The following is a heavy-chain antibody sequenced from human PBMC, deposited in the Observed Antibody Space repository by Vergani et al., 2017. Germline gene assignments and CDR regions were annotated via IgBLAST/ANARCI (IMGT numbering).Heavy chain of an antibody. CDR3: ARSSGWYVYYMDV. CDR2: ISYDGSNK. V-gene: IGHV3-30*03. J-gene: IGHJ6*03. Sequence: QVQLVESGGSVVQPGTSLRLSCGASGFTFSRHGMHWVRQAPGKGLEWVAVISYDGSNKYYADSVKGRFTISRDNSKNTLYLQMNSLRAEDTAVYYCARSSGWYVYYMDVWGKXP. CDR1: GFTFSRHG. D-gene: IGHD6-19*01.